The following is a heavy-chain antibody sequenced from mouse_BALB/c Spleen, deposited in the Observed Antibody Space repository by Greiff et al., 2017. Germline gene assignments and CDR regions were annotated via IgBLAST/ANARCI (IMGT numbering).Heavy chain of an antibody. J-gene: IGHJ2*01. D-gene: IGHD2-14*01. CDR2: ISSGGSYT. CDR1: GFTFSSYG. V-gene: IGHV5-6*01. Sequence: EVKLMESGGDLVKPGGSLKLSCAASGFTFSSYGMSWVRQTPDKRLEWVATISSGGSYTYYPDSVKGRFTISRDNAKNTLYLQMSSLKSEDTAMYYCAREDRYDCDYWGQGTTLTVSS. CDR3: AREDRYDCDY.